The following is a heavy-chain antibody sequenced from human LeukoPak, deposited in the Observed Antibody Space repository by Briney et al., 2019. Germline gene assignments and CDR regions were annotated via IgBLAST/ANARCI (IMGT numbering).Heavy chain of an antibody. Sequence: GGSLRLSCAASVFTFSSYAMSWVRQAPGKGLEWVSAISGSGGSTYYADSVKGRFTISRDNSKNTLYLQMNSLRAEDTAVYYCAKDRLGIAAAGTSDYWGQGTLVTVSS. J-gene: IGHJ4*02. D-gene: IGHD6-13*01. CDR1: VFTFSSYA. CDR2: ISGSGGST. V-gene: IGHV3-23*01. CDR3: AKDRLGIAAAGTSDY.